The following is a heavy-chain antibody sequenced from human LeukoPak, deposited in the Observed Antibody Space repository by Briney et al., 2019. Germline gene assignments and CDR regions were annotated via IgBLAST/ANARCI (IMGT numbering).Heavy chain of an antibody. CDR3: ATGERMVRGDGVDY. D-gene: IGHD3-10*01. CDR1: GFTVSTNY. CDR2: IYSGGST. V-gene: IGHV3-66*01. J-gene: IGHJ4*02. Sequence: PGGSLRLSCAASGFTVSTNYTSWVRQAPGKGLEWVSVIYSGGSTLYADSVKGRFTISRDNSKNTLYLQMNSLRAEDTAVYFCATGERMVRGDGVDYWGQGTLVTVSS.